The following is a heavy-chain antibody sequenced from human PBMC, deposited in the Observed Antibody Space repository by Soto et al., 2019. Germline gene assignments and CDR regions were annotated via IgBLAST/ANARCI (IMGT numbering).Heavy chain of an antibody. CDR1: GYILTSNY. CDR2: INPSGGST. CDR3: ARAADGVRFYYGY. D-gene: IGHD3-10*01. V-gene: IGHV1-46*01. J-gene: IGHJ4*02. Sequence: QVQLVQSGAEEKKPGASVKVSCKASGYILTSNYIHWVRQAPGQGLETMGIINPSGGSTNYAANFQGRVTMTREASTSTVYMEVSNLESKEAAGYYCARAADGVRFYYGYWGQGTLVTVSS.